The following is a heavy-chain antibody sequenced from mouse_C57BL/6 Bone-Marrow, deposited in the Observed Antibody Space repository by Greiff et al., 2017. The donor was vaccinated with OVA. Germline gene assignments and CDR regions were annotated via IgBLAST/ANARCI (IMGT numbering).Heavy chain of an antibody. CDR1: GFTFSDYY. CDR3: ARHGAYDYDEGGFAY. V-gene: IGHV5-12*01. Sequence: EVKLMESGGGLVQPGGSLKLSCAASGFTFSDYYMYWVRQTPEKRLEWVAYISNGGGSTYYPDTVKGRFTISRDNAKNTLYLQMSRLKSEDTAMYYCARHGAYDYDEGGFAYWGQGTLVTVSA. D-gene: IGHD2-4*01. J-gene: IGHJ3*01. CDR2: ISNGGGST.